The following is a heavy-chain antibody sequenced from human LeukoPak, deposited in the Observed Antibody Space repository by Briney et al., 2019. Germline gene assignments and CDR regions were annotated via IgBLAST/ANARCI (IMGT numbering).Heavy chain of an antibody. CDR3: ARQDDGYSAFDY. Sequence: SETLSLTCTVSGGSISSYYWSWIQQPPGKGLEWIGYIYYSGSTNYNPSLKSRVTISVDTSKNQFSLKLSSVTAADTAVYYCARQDDGYSAFDYWGQGTLVTVSS. CDR1: GGSISSYY. V-gene: IGHV4-59*08. D-gene: IGHD4-4*01. CDR2: IYYSGST. J-gene: IGHJ4*02.